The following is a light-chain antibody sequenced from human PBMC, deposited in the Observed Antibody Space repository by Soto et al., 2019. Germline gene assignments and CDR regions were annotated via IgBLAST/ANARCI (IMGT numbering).Light chain of an antibody. J-gene: IGLJ2*01. V-gene: IGLV3-21*04. Sequence: SYELTQPPSVSVAPGKTARITCGGNNIGSESVHWYQHRPGQAPVLVINYDSDRPSGIPERFSGSNSGNTATLTISRVEAGDEADYYCQVWDSSGDPLVLFGGGTKLTVL. CDR1: NIGSES. CDR2: YDS. CDR3: QVWDSSGDPLVL.